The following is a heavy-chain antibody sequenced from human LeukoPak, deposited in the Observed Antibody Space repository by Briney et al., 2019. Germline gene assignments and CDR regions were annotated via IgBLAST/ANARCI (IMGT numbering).Heavy chain of an antibody. Sequence: ASVTVSYMASGYTFNNYGLLWVRQAPGHRLEGMAWINAGGGNTKYSQKFQGRVTVTTDTPASTAYLELSSLRSEDTAVYYCARDSGSGMFDPWGQGTLVTVSS. D-gene: IGHD3-10*01. CDR1: GYTFNNYG. CDR3: ARDSGSGMFDP. J-gene: IGHJ5*02. CDR2: INAGGGNT. V-gene: IGHV1-3*01.